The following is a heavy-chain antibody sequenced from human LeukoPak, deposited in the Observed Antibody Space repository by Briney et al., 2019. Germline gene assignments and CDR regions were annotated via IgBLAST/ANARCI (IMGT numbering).Heavy chain of an antibody. CDR3: ARYPRSSSSHHYYYYYMDV. D-gene: IGHD6-6*01. CDR1: GFTFSSYW. J-gene: IGHJ6*03. Sequence: GGSLRLSCAASGFTFSSYWMSWVRQAPGKGLEWVANIKQDGSEKYYVDSVKGRFTTSRDNSKDTLYLQMDNLRADDTAVYYCARYPRSSSSHHYYYYYMDVWGKGTTVTVSS. CDR2: IKQDGSEK. V-gene: IGHV3-7*03.